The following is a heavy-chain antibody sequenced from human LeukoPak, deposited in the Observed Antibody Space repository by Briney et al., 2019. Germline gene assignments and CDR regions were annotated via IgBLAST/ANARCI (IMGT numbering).Heavy chain of an antibody. Sequence: SPTLSLTCAISGDSVSSNSAAWNWIRQSPSRGLEWLGRTYYRSKWYNDYAVSVKSRITINPDTSKNQFSLQLNSVTPEDTAVYYCAREPYCTNGICYTPIDYWGQGTLVTVSS. CDR2: TYYRSKWYN. CDR3: AREPYCTNGICYTPIDY. V-gene: IGHV6-1*01. D-gene: IGHD2-8*01. J-gene: IGHJ4*02. CDR1: GDSVSSNSAA.